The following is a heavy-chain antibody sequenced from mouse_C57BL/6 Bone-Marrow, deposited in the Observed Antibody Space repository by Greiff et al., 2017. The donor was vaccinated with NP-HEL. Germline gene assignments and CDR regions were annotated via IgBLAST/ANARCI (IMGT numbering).Heavy chain of an antibody. J-gene: IGHJ1*03. CDR1: GYTFTEYT. V-gene: IGHV1-62-2*01. CDR2: FYPGSGSI. Sequence: VMLVESGAELVKPGASVKLSCKASGYTFTEYTIHWVKQRSGQGLEWIGWFYPGSGSIKYNEKFKDKATLTADKSSSTVYMELSRLTSEDSAVYFCARHEIPRYDYDGEDWYFDVWGTGTTVTVSS. D-gene: IGHD2-4*01. CDR3: ARHEIPRYDYDGEDWYFDV.